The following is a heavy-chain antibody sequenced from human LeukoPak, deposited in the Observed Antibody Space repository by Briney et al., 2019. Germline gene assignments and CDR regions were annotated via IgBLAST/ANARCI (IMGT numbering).Heavy chain of an antibody. CDR1: GFSFRSYG. CDR2: ISFEGNVK. D-gene: IGHD5-24*01. Sequence: GGSLRLSCEASGFSFRSYGIHWVRQAPGRGLEWVAVISFEGNVKYYADSVKGRFTISRDNAKNSLYLQMNSLRAEDTAVYYCARRAYNWGAFDIWGQGTMVTVSS. CDR3: ARRAYNWGAFDI. J-gene: IGHJ3*02. V-gene: IGHV3-30*03.